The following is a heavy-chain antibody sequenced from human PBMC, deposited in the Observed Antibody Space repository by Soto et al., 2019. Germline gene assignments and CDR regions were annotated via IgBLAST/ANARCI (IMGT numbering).Heavy chain of an antibody. V-gene: IGHV5-10-1*01. CDR1: GYSFTTYW. CDR2: IDPTDSYT. Sequence: PGESLKISCQASGYSFTTYWISWVRQMPGKGLECMGRIDPTDSYTDYGPSFEGHVTMSVDRSINTAFLEWSSLKASDSAMYYCARPIGALSTTDFTYWGQGTLVTVSS. D-gene: IGHD3-22*01. CDR3: ARPIGALSTTDFTY. J-gene: IGHJ4*02.